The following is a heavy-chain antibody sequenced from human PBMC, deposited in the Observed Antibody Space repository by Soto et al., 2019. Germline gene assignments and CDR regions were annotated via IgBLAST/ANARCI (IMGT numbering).Heavy chain of an antibody. CDR1: GGSISSYY. D-gene: IGHD3-10*01. CDR2: IYYSGST. J-gene: IGHJ6*03. CDR3: ARHYGYYSHYMDV. V-gene: IGHV4-59*08. Sequence: PSETLSLTCTVSGGSISSYYWSWIRQPPGKGLEWIGSIYYSGSTNYNPSLKSRVTISVDTSNNQLSLKLSSVTAADTAVYYCARHYGYYSHYMDVWNKGTTVTVSS.